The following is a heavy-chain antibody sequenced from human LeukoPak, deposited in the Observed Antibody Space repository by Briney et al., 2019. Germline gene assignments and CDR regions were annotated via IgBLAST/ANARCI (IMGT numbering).Heavy chain of an antibody. CDR3: AKVRWLRTGAFDI. J-gene: IGHJ3*02. V-gene: IGHV3-23*01. Sequence: PGGSLRLSCVASGFTFNSYTMSWVRQAPGKGLEWVSAISGSGGSTYHADSVKGRFTISRDNSKNTLYLQMNSLRAEDTAVYYCAKVRWLRTGAFDIWGQGTMVTVSS. CDR2: ISGSGGST. CDR1: GFTFNSYT. D-gene: IGHD5-12*01.